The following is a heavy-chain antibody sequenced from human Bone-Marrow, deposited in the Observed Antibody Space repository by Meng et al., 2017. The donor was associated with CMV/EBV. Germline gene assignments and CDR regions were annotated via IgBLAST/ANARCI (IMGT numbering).Heavy chain of an antibody. CDR1: GYTFNDYG. CDR2: FDPEDGET. D-gene: IGHD2-2*01. V-gene: IGHV1-24*01. Sequence: ASVKVSCKASGYTFNDYGISWVRLAPGQGLEWMGGFDPEDGETIYAQKFQGRVTMTEDTSTDTAYMELSSLRSEDTAVYYCATAVVVPAAIDYFDYLGQGTLVTVSS. CDR3: ATAVVVPAAIDYFDY. J-gene: IGHJ4*02.